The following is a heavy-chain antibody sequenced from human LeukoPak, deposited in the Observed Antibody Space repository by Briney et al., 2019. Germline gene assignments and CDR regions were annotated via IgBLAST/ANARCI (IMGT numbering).Heavy chain of an antibody. D-gene: IGHD1-26*01. Sequence: GGSLRLSCAASGFTFSDYYMSWIRQAPGKGLEWVSYIGSSDKTIYYADSVKGRFTISRDNARNSLYLQMNSLRAEDTAVYYCARESHSGSYYFDYWGQGSLVPVSS. CDR3: ARESHSGSYYFDY. CDR2: IGSSDKTI. CDR1: GFTFSDYY. J-gene: IGHJ4*02. V-gene: IGHV3-11*01.